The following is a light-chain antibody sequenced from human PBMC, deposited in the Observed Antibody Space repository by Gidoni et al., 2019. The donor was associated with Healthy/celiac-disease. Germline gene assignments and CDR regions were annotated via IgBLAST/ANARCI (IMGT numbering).Light chain of an antibody. J-gene: IGLJ2*01. CDR2: YDD. V-gene: IGLV1-36*01. Sequence: QSVLTQPPSVSEAPSQRVTISCSGSSSNIGNNAVNWYQQLPGKAPKLLIYYDDLLPSGVSDRFSGSKSGTSASLAISGLQSEDEADYYCAAWDDRLNGVVFGGGTKLTVL. CDR1: SSNIGNNA. CDR3: AAWDDRLNGVV.